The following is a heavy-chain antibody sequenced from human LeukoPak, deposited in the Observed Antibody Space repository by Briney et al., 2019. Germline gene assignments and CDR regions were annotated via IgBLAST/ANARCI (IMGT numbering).Heavy chain of an antibody. V-gene: IGHV3-23*01. D-gene: IGHD4-11*01. CDR1: GFTFSSYA. CDR2: ISGSGGST. CDR3: ARIDYSNYARGY. Sequence: PGGSLRLSCAASGFTFSSYAMSWVRQAPGKGLEWVSAISGSGGSTYYADSVKGRFTISRDNSKNTPYLQMDSLRAEDTAVYYCARIDYSNYARGYWGQGTLVTVSS. J-gene: IGHJ4*02.